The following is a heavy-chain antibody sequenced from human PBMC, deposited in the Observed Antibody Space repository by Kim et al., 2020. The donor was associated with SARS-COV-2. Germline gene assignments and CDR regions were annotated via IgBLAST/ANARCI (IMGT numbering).Heavy chain of an antibody. J-gene: IGHJ5*02. CDR1: GFTFDDYG. CDR3: ARDRLIPYYYGSGTNPGWFDP. D-gene: IGHD3-10*01. V-gene: IGHV3-20*04. Sequence: GGSLRLSCAASGFTFDDYGMSWVRQAPGKGLEWVSGINWNGGSTGYADSVKGRFTISRDNAKNSLYLQMNSLRAEDTALYYCARDRLIPYYYGSGTNPGWFDPWGQGTLVTVSS. CDR2: INWNGGST.